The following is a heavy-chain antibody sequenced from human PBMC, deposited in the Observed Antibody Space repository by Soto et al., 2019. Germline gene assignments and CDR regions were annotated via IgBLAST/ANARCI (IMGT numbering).Heavy chain of an antibody. J-gene: IGHJ6*02. CDR3: AKGGAIVAAGTRVYLYNAMDV. CDR1: GYTFTGYY. D-gene: IGHD1-26*01. V-gene: IGHV1-2*02. Sequence: ASVKVSCKASGYTFTGYYVHWVRQAPGQGLEWMGWINPNSGDTYLAQRFQGRVTMTRDTSIGTAYMELSGLTSDDTAEYYCAKGGAIVAAGTRVYLYNAMDVWGQGTTVTVSS. CDR2: INPNSGDT.